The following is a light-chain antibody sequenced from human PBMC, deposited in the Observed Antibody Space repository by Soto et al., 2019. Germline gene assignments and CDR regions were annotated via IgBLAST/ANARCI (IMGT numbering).Light chain of an antibody. Sequence: DIQMTHSPSTLSASVGDRVTITCRASQSISSWLAWYQQKPGKAPKLLIYKASSLESGVPSRFSGSGSGTEFTLTISSLQPDDFATYYCQQYNSYPALTFGGGTKVDIK. J-gene: IGKJ4*01. CDR2: KAS. CDR3: QQYNSYPALT. CDR1: QSISSW. V-gene: IGKV1-5*03.